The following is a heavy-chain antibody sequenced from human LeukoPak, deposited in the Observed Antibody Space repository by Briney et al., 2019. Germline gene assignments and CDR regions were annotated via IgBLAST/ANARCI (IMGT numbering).Heavy chain of an antibody. V-gene: IGHV3-11*06. CDR1: GFTFSNAW. Sequence: GGSLRLSCAASGFTFSNAWMSWVRQAPGKGLEWLSYITSTSSYTNYADSVKGRFTISRDNAKKLVYLQMNSLRVEDTAVYYCARAQYYFDSWGQGALVTVSS. CDR2: ITSTSSYT. CDR3: ARAQYYFDS. J-gene: IGHJ4*02.